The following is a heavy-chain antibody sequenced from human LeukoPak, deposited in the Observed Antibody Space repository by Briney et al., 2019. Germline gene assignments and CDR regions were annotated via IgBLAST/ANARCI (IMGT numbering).Heavy chain of an antibody. CDR3: ARESIVPAAKVDY. V-gene: IGHV4-30-2*01. CDR2: IYHSGST. CDR1: GGSISSGGYY. J-gene: IGHJ4*02. D-gene: IGHD2-2*01. Sequence: PSETLSLTCTVSGGSISSGGYYWSWIRQPPGKGLEWIVYIYHSGSTYYNPSLKSRVTISVDRSKNQFSLKLSSVTAADTAVYYCARESIVPAAKVDYWGQGTLVTVSS.